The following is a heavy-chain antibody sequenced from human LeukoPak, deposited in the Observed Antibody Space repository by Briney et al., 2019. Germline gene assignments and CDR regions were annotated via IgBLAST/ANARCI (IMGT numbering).Heavy chain of an antibody. Sequence: GGSLRLSCAASGFTVSSNYVSWVRQAPGKGLEWVSVIYSGGITYYADSVKGRFTISRDNSKNTLYLQMNSLRAEDTAVYYCARHIDYGGNSGTGAFDIWGQGTMVTVSS. CDR2: IYSGGIT. D-gene: IGHD4-23*01. CDR1: GFTVSSNY. V-gene: IGHV3-53*01. J-gene: IGHJ3*02. CDR3: ARHIDYGGNSGTGAFDI.